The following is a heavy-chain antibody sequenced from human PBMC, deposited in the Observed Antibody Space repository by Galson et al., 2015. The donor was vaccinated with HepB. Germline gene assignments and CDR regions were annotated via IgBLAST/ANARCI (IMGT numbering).Heavy chain of an antibody. CDR1: GFFFNNYW. CDR2: INSGGTTT. V-gene: IGHV3-74*01. J-gene: IGHJ6*02. CDR3: VRERRYYYDGNGLDV. Sequence: SLRLSCAASGFFFNNYWMHWVRQTPGKGLVWVSHINSGGTTTNYADSVRGRFTISRDNAENTLYLQMNSLRTEDAAIYYCVRERRYYYDGNGLDVWGQGTTVTVSS. D-gene: IGHD3-22*01.